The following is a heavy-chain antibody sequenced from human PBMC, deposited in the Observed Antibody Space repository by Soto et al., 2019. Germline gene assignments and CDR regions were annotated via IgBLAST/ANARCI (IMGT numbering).Heavy chain of an antibody. CDR3: ARHYGAGWGVDY. CDR1: GGSISSSSYY. V-gene: IGHV4-39*01. D-gene: IGHD4-17*01. Sequence: SETLSLTCTVSGGSISSSSYYWGWIRQPPGKGLEWIGSIYYSGSTYYNPSLKSRVTISVDTSKNQFSLKLSSVTAADTAVYYCARHYGAGWGVDYWGQGTLVTVSS. J-gene: IGHJ4*02. CDR2: IYYSGST.